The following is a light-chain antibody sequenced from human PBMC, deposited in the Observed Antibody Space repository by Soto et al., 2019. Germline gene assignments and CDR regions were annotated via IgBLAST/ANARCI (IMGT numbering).Light chain of an antibody. J-gene: IGKJ2*01. CDR2: GAS. V-gene: IGKV3-20*01. CDR1: QSVSSSD. CDR3: QQYGSSPLYT. Sequence: EIVLTQSPGTLSLSPGDRATLSFRASQSVSSSDFAWYQQKAAQAPRRLIYGASSRATGIPDRFSGSGSGTDFTLTISRLEPEDFSVYYCQQYGSSPLYTFGQGTKLDI.